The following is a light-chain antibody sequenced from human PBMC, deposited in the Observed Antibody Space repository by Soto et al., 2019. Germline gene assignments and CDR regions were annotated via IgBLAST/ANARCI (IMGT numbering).Light chain of an antibody. Sequence: QSVLTQPPSASGSPGQSVTISCTGTSGDVGGYGYVSWYQQHPGKAPKLMIYEVTKRPLGVPDRFSGSKSGNTASLTVSGLQAEDEADYYCSSYAGSNNPYVFVTGTKVTVL. CDR3: SSYAGSNNPYV. J-gene: IGLJ1*01. V-gene: IGLV2-8*01. CDR1: SGDVGGYGY. CDR2: EVT.